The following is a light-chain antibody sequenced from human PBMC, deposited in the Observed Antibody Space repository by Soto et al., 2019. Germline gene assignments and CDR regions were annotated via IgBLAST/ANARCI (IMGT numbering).Light chain of an antibody. J-gene: IGKJ1*01. CDR2: GAS. Sequence: EIVMTQSPATLSVSPGERATLSCRASQSVSSKLAWYQQKRGQAPRLLIYGASTRATGVPARFSGSGSGTEFTLTISSLQSEDFAVYYCQQYNNWPRTFGQGTKVDIK. CDR1: QSVSSK. V-gene: IGKV3-15*01. CDR3: QQYNNWPRT.